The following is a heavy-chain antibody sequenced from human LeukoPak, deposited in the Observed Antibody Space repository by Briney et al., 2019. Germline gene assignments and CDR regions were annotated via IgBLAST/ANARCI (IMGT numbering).Heavy chain of an antibody. V-gene: IGHV3-30*18. D-gene: IGHD3-9*01. CDR3: AKDQGILTLTHGMDV. Sequence: PGGSLRLSCAASGFTFSSYGMHWVRQAPGKGLEWVAVISYDGSNKYYADSVKGRFTISRDNSKNTLYLQMNSLRAEDTAVYYCAKDQGILTLTHGMDVWGQGTTVTVSS. CDR2: ISYDGSNK. J-gene: IGHJ6*02. CDR1: GFTFSSYG.